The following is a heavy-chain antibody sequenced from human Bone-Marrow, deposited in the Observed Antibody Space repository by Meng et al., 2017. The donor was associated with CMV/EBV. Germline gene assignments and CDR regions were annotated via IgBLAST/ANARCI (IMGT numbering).Heavy chain of an antibody. J-gene: IGHJ3*02. V-gene: IGHV3-30*04. CDR2: ISYDGSDK. Sequence: GESLKISCAASGFTFRIYAMHWVRQAPGKGLEWVALISYDGSDKYHADSVKGRFTISRDNAKNSLYLQMNSLRAEDTAVYYCASSPLYDSSGYYLRGAFDIWGQGTMVTVSS. CDR1: GFTFRIYA. D-gene: IGHD3-22*01. CDR3: ASSPLYDSSGYYLRGAFDI.